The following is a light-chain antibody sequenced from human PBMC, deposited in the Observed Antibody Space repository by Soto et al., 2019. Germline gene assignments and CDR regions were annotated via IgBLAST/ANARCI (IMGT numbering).Light chain of an antibody. CDR1: QRISSN. Sequence: IMTTQSPSSLSLPPGGRSSLSRRASQRISSNLAWYQQKPGQAPRLLIYGASTRAPDIPARFSGSGAGTEFTLTINSLEPLDLSVHYCQQRHVWPPITSGQGTDWRL. J-gene: IGKJ5*01. CDR2: GAS. CDR3: QQRHVWPPIT. V-gene: IGKV3-15*01.